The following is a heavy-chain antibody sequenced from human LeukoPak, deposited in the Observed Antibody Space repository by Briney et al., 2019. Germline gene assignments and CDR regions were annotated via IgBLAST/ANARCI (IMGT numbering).Heavy chain of an antibody. Sequence: GSLRLSCAASGFTISSHGMHWVRQAPGKGLEWVAVIWSDGTNKYYADSVKGRFTISRDNAKNTVHLQMNSLRAEDTAVYYCARDRAVDAFDVWGQGTIVTVSS. CDR3: ARDRAVDAFDV. CDR2: IWSDGTNK. J-gene: IGHJ3*01. V-gene: IGHV3-33*01. CDR1: GFTISSHG.